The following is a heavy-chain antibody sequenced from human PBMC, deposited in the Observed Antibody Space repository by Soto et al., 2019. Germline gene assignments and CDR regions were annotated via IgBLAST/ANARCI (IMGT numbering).Heavy chain of an antibody. V-gene: IGHV3-7*03. D-gene: IGHD3-16*01. CDR2: IKADGSET. J-gene: IGHJ4*02. CDR1: GFSFSTYW. Sequence: EVQVVESGGGLVQPGGSLRLSCVASGFSFSTYWMSWVRQVPGTGLEWVANIKADGSETHYVDSVRGRFTISRDNAKTSLYLQVNSLRAEDTAVYYCAKGGHIDFCGPGTLVTVSS. CDR3: AKGGHIDF.